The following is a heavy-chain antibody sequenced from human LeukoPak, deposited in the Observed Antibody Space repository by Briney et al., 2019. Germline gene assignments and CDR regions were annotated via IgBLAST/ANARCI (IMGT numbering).Heavy chain of an antibody. CDR2: INTDGSIT. D-gene: IGHD3-10*01. CDR3: ARDRGPRTGFMVREAYDY. Sequence: GGSLRLSCTASGFTFSDYWIHWVRQAPGKGLVWVSRINTDGSITNYADSVKGRFTISRDNAKNTLYLQMSSLRAEDTAVYYCARDRGPRTGFMVREAYDYWGQGTLVTVSS. CDR1: GFTFSDYW. J-gene: IGHJ4*02. V-gene: IGHV3-74*01.